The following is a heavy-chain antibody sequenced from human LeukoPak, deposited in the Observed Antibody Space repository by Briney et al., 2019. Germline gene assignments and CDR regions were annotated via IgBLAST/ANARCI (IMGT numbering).Heavy chain of an antibody. CDR1: GFTVITND. Sequence: GGSLRLSCAASGFTVITNDMTWVRQAPGKGLEWGSVLYSDGNTKYAASVQGRFTISRDNSKNTLYLEMNSLSPDDTAVYYCARGVEPLAANTLAYWGQGTLVTVSS. CDR3: ARGVEPLAANTLAY. V-gene: IGHV3-53*01. D-gene: IGHD1-14*01. CDR2: LYSDGNT. J-gene: IGHJ4*02.